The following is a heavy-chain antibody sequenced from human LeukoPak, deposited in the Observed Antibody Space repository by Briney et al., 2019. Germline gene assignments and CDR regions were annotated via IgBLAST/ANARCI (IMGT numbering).Heavy chain of an antibody. J-gene: IGHJ3*02. V-gene: IGHV3-7*01. CDR2: IKQDGSEK. Sequence: GGSLRLSCAASGFTFSSYWMSWVRQAPGKGLEWVANIKQDGSEKYYADSVKGRFTISRDNAKNSLYLQMNSLRVEDTGIYYCAREAPGDEAFDIWGQGTMVTVSS. CDR3: AREAPGDEAFDI. CDR1: GFTFSSYW. D-gene: IGHD7-27*01.